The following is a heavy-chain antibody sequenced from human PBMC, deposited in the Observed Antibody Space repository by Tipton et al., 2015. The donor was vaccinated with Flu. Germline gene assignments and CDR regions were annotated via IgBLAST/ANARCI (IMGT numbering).Heavy chain of an antibody. V-gene: IGHV1-2*06. CDR2: INPNSGGT. D-gene: IGHD5/OR15-5a*01. CDR3: ASGPST. CDR1: AHIFIGYY. J-gene: IGHJ4*02. Sequence: QSGPEVKKTGASVKVSCKAPAHIFIGYYIHWVRQAPGQGLEWLGRINPNSGGTNYAQKFQGRLTLTRDTSINTVYMELSRLRSDDTAEYYCASGPSTRGQGTLVTVSS.